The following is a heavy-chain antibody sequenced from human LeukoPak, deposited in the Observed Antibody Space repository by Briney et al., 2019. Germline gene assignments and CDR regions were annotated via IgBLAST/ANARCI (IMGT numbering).Heavy chain of an antibody. Sequence: PSETLSLTCTVSGGSISSYYWSWIRQPPGKGLEGIGYIYYSGSTNYNPSLKSRVTISVDTSKNQFSLKLSSVTAADTAVYYCARGATPTVVTPLGHAFDIWGQGTMVTVSS. D-gene: IGHD4-23*01. CDR3: ARGATPTVVTPLGHAFDI. CDR2: IYYSGST. V-gene: IGHV4-59*01. J-gene: IGHJ3*02. CDR1: GGSISSYY.